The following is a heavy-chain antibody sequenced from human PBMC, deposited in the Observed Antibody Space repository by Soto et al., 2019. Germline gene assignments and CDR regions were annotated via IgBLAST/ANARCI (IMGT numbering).Heavy chain of an antibody. D-gene: IGHD2-2*01. CDR3: ASPPDIVVVPAASTLDYYFDY. CDR1: GGSISSSSYY. Sequence: PSETLSLTCTVSGGSISSSSYYWGWIRQPPGKGLEWIGSIYYSGSTYYNPSLKSRVTISVDTSKNQFSLKLSSVTAADTAVYYCASPPDIVVVPAASTLDYYFDYWGQGTLVTVSS. V-gene: IGHV4-39*01. J-gene: IGHJ4*02. CDR2: IYYSGST.